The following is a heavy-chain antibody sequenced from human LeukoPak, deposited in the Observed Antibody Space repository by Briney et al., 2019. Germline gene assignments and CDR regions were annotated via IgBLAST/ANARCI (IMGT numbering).Heavy chain of an antibody. Sequence: GGSLRLSCAASGFTFIDYDMHWVRKVIGKGLEWVSAIGIRGDTHYSGSVKGRFTISRENAESSLYLQMNSLRAEDTAVYYCARGGIRVSGIDEFDYWGQGTLVTVSS. CDR1: GFTFIDYD. D-gene: IGHD6-19*01. V-gene: IGHV3-13*01. CDR3: ARGGIRVSGIDEFDY. J-gene: IGHJ4*02. CDR2: IGIRGDT.